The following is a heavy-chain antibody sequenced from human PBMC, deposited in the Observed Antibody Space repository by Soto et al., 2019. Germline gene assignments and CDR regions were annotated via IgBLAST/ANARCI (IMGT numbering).Heavy chain of an antibody. CDR3: ARDGHSGYDLETDV. J-gene: IGHJ6*04. D-gene: IGHD5-12*01. V-gene: IGHV4-31*03. CDR2: IYYSGST. CDR1: GGSISSGGYY. Sequence: SETLSLTCTVSGGSISSGGYYWSWIRQHPGKGLEWIGYIYYSGSTYYNPSLKSRVTISVDTSKNQFSLKLSSVTAADTAVYYCARDGHSGYDLETDVWGKGTTVTVSS.